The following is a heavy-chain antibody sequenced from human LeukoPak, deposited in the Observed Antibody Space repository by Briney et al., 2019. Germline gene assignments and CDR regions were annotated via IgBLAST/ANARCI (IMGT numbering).Heavy chain of an antibody. J-gene: IGHJ4*02. Sequence: SETLSLTCTVSGGPFSSSSYYWVWIRQPPGKGLEWIGSISYSGTTYYNPSLKSRVTISVDTSNNQFSLNLSSVIAADTAVYYCARLVDAPRYFDYWGQGTLVTVSA. D-gene: IGHD2-21*01. CDR3: ARLVDAPRYFDY. CDR2: ISYSGTT. CDR1: GGPFSSSSYY. V-gene: IGHV4-39*01.